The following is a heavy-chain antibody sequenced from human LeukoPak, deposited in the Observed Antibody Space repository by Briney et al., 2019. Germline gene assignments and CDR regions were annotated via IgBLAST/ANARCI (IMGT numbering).Heavy chain of an antibody. CDR1: GFTVSSNY. CDR3: AKEARYYYDSSGYYGDAFDI. V-gene: IGHV3-74*01. D-gene: IGHD3-22*01. Sequence: GGSLRLSCAASGFTVSSNYMSWVRQAPGKGLVWVSRINSDGSSTSYADSVKGRFTISRDNAKNTLYLQMNSLRAEDTAVYYCAKEARYYYDSSGYYGDAFDIWGQGTMVTVSS. CDR2: INSDGSST. J-gene: IGHJ3*02.